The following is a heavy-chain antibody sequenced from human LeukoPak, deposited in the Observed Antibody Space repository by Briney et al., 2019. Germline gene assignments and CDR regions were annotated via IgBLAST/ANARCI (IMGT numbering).Heavy chain of an antibody. CDR3: ARRYCSGGSCYFRYFDY. Sequence: GGYLRLSCAASGFTFSSYEMNWVRQAPGKGLEWVSYISSSGSTIYYADSVKGRFTISRDNAKNSLYLQMNSLRAEDTAVYYCARRYCSGGSCYFRYFDYWGQGTLVTVSS. CDR1: GFTFSSYE. J-gene: IGHJ4*02. D-gene: IGHD2-15*01. V-gene: IGHV3-48*03. CDR2: ISSSGSTI.